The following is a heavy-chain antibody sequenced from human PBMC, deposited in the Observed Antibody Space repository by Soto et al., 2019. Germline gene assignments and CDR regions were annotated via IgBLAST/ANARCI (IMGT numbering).Heavy chain of an antibody. CDR3: ARDLGYSSSWYRRDYYYYGMDV. CDR1: GFTFSSYA. CDR2: ISYDGSNK. Sequence: QVQLVESGGGVVQPGRSLRLPCAASGFTFSSYAMHWVRQAPGKGLEWVAVISYDGSNKYYADSVKGRFTISRDNSKNTLYLQMNSLRAEDTAVYYCARDLGYSSSWYRRDYYYYGMDVWGQGTTVTVSS. J-gene: IGHJ6*02. V-gene: IGHV3-30-3*01. D-gene: IGHD6-13*01.